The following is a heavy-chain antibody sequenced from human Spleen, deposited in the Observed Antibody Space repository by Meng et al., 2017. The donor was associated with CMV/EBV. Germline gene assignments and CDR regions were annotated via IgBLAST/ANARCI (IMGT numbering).Heavy chain of an antibody. D-gene: IGHD2-2*01. Sequence: LSLTCAASGFTFSSYSMNWVRQAPGKGLEWVSSISSSSSYIYYADSVKGRFTISRDNAKNSLYLQMNSLRAEDTAVYYCARGALGYCSSTSCQPFDYWGQGTLVTVSS. J-gene: IGHJ4*02. CDR2: ISSSSSYI. CDR1: GFTFSSYS. CDR3: ARGALGYCSSTSCQPFDY. V-gene: IGHV3-21*01.